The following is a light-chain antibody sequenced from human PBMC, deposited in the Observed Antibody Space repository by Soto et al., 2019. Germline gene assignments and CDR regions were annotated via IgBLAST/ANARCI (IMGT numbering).Light chain of an antibody. CDR1: SXNIGTNT. CDR2: SNN. CDR3: AAWDDSLNEV. J-gene: IGLJ1*01. Sequence: QSVLTQAPSASGTPGQRVTISCSGSSXNIGTNTVNWYQQLPGTAPKLLIYSNNQRPSGVPDRFSGSKSGTSASLAISGLQSEDEADYYCAAWDDSLNEVFGTGTKVTVL. V-gene: IGLV1-44*01.